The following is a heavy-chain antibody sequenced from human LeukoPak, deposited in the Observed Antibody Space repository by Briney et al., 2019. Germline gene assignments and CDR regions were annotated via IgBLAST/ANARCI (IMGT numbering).Heavy chain of an antibody. CDR1: GYTFTSYA. D-gene: IGHD3-9*01. CDR2: ISAYNGNT. CDR3: AREQYYDILTGSGAFDI. V-gene: IGHV1-18*01. J-gene: IGHJ3*02. Sequence: ASVKVSCKASGYTFTSYAISWVRQAPGQGLEWMGWISAYNGNTNYAQNLQGRVTMTTDTSSSTAYMELRSLRSDDTAVYYCAREQYYDILTGSGAFDIWGQGTMVTVSS.